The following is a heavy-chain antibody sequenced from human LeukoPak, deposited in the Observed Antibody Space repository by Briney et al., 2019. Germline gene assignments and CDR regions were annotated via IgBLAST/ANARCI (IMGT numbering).Heavy chain of an antibody. CDR1: GVSISSYY. CDR3: AKSNGYGLVDS. Sequence: SETLSLTCTVSGVSISSYYWSWIRPPPGKGLEWIGYIYYSGSTNYNPSLKSRVTISVDTSKNQFSLKLNSVTAADTAVYYCAKSNGYGLVDSWGQGTMVTVSS. J-gene: IGHJ3*01. CDR2: IYYSGST. V-gene: IGHV4-59*12. D-gene: IGHD3-10*01.